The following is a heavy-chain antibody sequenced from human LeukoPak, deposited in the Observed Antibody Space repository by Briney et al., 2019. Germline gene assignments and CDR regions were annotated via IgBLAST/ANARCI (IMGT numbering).Heavy chain of an antibody. CDR2: IWYDGSNK. CDR1: GFTFSSYG. Sequence: GGSLRLSCAASGFTFSSYGMHWVRQAPGKGLEWVAVIWYDGSNKYYADSVKGRFTISRDNSKNTLYLQMNSLRAEDTAVYYCARDLFGFVNYYDSSGYRFDYWGQGTLVTVSS. D-gene: IGHD3-22*01. J-gene: IGHJ4*02. V-gene: IGHV3-33*01. CDR3: ARDLFGFVNYYDSSGYRFDY.